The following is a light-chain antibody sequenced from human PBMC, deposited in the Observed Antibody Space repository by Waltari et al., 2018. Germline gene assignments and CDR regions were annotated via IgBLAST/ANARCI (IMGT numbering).Light chain of an antibody. CDR1: QNIFRT. Sequence: EIVLTQSPGTLSLSPGERATLSCRASQNIFRTLTWYQQKPGQAPRPLIYGAYTRATGIPDMFSGSGSGTDFSLTISGLDPEDFAVYYCQHYVRLPVTFGQGTKVEIK. J-gene: IGKJ1*01. CDR2: GAY. CDR3: QHYVRLPVT. V-gene: IGKV3-20*01.